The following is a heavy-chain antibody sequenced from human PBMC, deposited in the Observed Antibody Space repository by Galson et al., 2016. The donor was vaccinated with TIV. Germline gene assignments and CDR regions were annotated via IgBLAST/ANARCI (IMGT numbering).Heavy chain of an antibody. J-gene: IGHJ3*01. CDR3: ARHGLRGPDFSGFDV. Sequence: QSGAEVTKPGESLKISCKGSRYNFASHWIGWVRQMPGKGPEWMGIIFPGDSDTRYSPSFQGQVTMSADKSISTAYLQWGSLKASDSAIYYCARHGLRGPDFSGFDVWGKGTKVIVSS. CDR1: RYNFASHW. CDR2: IFPGDSDT. V-gene: IGHV5-51*01. D-gene: IGHD3/OR15-3a*01.